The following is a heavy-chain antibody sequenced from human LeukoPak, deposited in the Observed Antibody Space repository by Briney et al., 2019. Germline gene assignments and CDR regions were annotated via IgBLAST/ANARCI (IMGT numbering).Heavy chain of an antibody. Sequence: SQTLSLTCAISGDSFSSNSGAWNWIRQSPSRGLEWLGRTYYRSKWYNDYAVSVKSRITINPDTSKNQFSLQPNSVTPEDTAVYYCAGTAAGTIDYWGQGTLVTVSS. CDR1: GDSFSSNSGA. CDR2: TYYRSKWYN. D-gene: IGHD6-13*01. V-gene: IGHV6-1*01. CDR3: AGTAAGTIDY. J-gene: IGHJ4*02.